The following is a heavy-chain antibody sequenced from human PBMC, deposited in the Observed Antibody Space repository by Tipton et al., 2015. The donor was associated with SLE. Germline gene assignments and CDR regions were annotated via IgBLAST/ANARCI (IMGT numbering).Heavy chain of an antibody. CDR2: INPNNGGT. Sequence: LVQSGAEVKKPGASVKVSCKASGYTFTGYFMHWVRQAPGQGLEWMGWINPNNGGTNYAQNFQGRVTMTRDTSISTAYMELSSLRSEDTAVYYCARGIDLLRYFDWLPYIAHWGQGTLVTVSS. V-gene: IGHV1-2*02. CDR1: GYTFTGYF. J-gene: IGHJ4*02. D-gene: IGHD3-9*01. CDR3: ARGIDLLRYFDWLPYIAH.